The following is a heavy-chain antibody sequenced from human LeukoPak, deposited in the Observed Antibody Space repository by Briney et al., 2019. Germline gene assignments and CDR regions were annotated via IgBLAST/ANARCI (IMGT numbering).Heavy chain of an antibody. Sequence: ASVKVSCKASGYTFTSYDINWERQATGQGLEWMGIINPSGGSTSYAQKFQGRVTMTRDTSTSTVYMELSSLRSEDTAVYYCAREVVAYGGNSEAFDIWGQGTMVTVSS. CDR1: GYTFTSYD. CDR2: INPSGGST. D-gene: IGHD4-23*01. V-gene: IGHV1-46*01. CDR3: AREVVAYGGNSEAFDI. J-gene: IGHJ3*02.